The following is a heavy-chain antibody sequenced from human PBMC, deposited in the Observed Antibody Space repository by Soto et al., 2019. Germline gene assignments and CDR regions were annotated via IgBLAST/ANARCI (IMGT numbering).Heavy chain of an antibody. CDR3: ARIAADTYYYGMDV. J-gene: IGHJ6*02. D-gene: IGHD6-13*01. CDR1: GFSLSTSGMC. CDR2: IDWDDDK. V-gene: IGHV2-70*01. Sequence: SGPTLVNPTQTLTLTCTFSGFSLSTSGMCVSWIRQPPGKALEWLALIDWDDDKYYSTSLKTRLTISKDTSKNQVVLTMTNMDPVDTATYYCARIAADTYYYGMDVWGQGTTVNVSS.